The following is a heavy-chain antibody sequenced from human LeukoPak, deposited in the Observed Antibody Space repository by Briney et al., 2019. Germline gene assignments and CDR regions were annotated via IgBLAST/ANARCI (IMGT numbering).Heavy chain of an antibody. J-gene: IGHJ6*03. CDR1: GGSISSGVYY. CDR2: IYHSGST. D-gene: IGHD4-17*01. Sequence: TSETLSLTCTVSGGSISSGVYYWSWIRQPPGKGLEWIGYIYHSGSTYYNPSLKSRVTISVDRSKTQFSLKLSSVTAADTAVYYCARVSYGDYCYYYMDVWGKGTTVTVSS. V-gene: IGHV4-30-2*01. CDR3: ARVSYGDYCYYYMDV.